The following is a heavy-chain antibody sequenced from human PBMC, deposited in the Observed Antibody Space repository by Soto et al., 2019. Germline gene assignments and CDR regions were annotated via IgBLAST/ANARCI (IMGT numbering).Heavy chain of an antibody. CDR1: GGSISSGGYY. J-gene: IGHJ4*02. V-gene: IGHV4-31*03. CDR2: IYYSGST. CDR3: ASNDYSNYGIDY. Sequence: TLSLSCTVSGGSISSGGYYWSWIRQHPGKGLEWIGYIYYSGSTYYNPSLKSRVTISVDTSKNQFSLKLSSVTAADTAVYYCASNDYSNYGIDYWGQGTLVTVSS. D-gene: IGHD4-4*01.